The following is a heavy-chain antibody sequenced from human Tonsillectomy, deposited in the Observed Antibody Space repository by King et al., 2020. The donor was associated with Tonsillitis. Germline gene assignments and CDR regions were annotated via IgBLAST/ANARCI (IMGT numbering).Heavy chain of an antibody. J-gene: IGHJ1*01. CDR2: IHYTGST. CDR1: GGSITSDSYY. CDR3: ASATGSGSTCDRPEYFQE. V-gene: IGHV4-31*03. D-gene: IGHD3-9*01. Sequence: VQLQESGPGLVKPSQTLSLPCNVSGGSITSDSYYWSWIRQHPGKGLEWIGYIHYTGSTYYSPSLKSRMTISVDTSKSQFSLNLSSVTAADTAVYYCASATGSGSTCDRPEYFQEWGQGALVAVSS.